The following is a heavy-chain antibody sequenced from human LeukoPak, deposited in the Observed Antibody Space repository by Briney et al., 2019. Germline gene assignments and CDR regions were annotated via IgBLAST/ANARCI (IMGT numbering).Heavy chain of an antibody. J-gene: IGHJ6*02. V-gene: IGHV3-15*04. CDR1: GLTVTNAW. D-gene: IGHD3-10*01. CDR2: IASKTDGGTT. Sequence: GGSLRLSCAASGLTVTNAWMNWVRQAPGKGLEWVGRIASKTDGGTTDYAAPVKGRFTISRDDSKNTLYLQMNSLKTEDTAVYYCTTGSITMVRGVPYYYYYGMDVWGQGTTVTVSS. CDR3: TTGSITMVRGVPYYYYYGMDV.